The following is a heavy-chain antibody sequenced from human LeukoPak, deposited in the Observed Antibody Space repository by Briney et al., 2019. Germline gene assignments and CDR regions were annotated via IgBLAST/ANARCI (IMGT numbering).Heavy chain of an antibody. Sequence: ASVKVSCKASGYTFTSYGISWVRQAPGQGLEWMGWISAYNGNTNYAQKLQGRVTMTTDTSTSTAYMELRSLRSDDTAVYYCARDDVVVTAIPLQHTPLNQDYWGQGTLVTVSS. CDR2: ISAYNGNT. J-gene: IGHJ4*02. D-gene: IGHD2-21*02. CDR1: GYTFTSYG. V-gene: IGHV1-18*01. CDR3: ARDDVVVTAIPLQHTPLNQDY.